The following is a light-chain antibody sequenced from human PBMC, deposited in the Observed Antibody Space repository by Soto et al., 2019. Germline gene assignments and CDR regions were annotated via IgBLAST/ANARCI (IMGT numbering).Light chain of an antibody. CDR2: AIS. J-gene: IGKJ1*01. CDR1: QSVTSNY. Sequence: EIVLTQSPGTLSLSPGESASLSCRASQSVTSNYLVWNRQKPGQAPWLLIYAISSRAAGIPDRFNGSGSGTDFTLTITSLEPEDSAVYYCQQHSNSPWTFGQGTRVEV. CDR3: QQHSNSPWT. V-gene: IGKV3D-20*02.